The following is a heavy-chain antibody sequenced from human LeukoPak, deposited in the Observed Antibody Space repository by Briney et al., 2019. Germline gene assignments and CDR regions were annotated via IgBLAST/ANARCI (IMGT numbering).Heavy chain of an antibody. CDR3: ARQGLEWELPRMMFYPTTFDY. D-gene: IGHD1-26*01. CDR2: IYYSGST. Sequence: SETLSLTCTVSGGSISSSSYYWGWIRQPPGKGLEWIGSIYYSGSTYYNPSLKSRVTISVDTSKNQFSLKLSSVTAADTAVYYCARQGLEWELPRMMFYPTTFDYWGQGTLVTVSS. J-gene: IGHJ4*02. V-gene: IGHV4-39*01. CDR1: GGSISSSSYY.